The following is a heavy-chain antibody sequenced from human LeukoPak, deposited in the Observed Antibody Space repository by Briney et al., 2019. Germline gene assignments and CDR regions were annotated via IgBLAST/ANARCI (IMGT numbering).Heavy chain of an antibody. CDR2: ISNDGSEK. J-gene: IGHJ4*02. V-gene: IGHV3-30*04. Sequence: PGGSLRLYCAASGFTFSSYVMHWVRQAPGKGLECVAVISNDGSEKYYADSVKGRFTISRDNSKNTLYLQMNSLGPEDTALYYCARDGGFTRGWTYGAGDYWGQGTLVAVSS. D-gene: IGHD3-10*01. CDR1: GFTFSSYV. CDR3: ARDGGFTRGWTYGAGDY.